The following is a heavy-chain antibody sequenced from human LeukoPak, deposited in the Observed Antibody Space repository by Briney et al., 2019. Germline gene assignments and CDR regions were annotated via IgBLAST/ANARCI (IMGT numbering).Heavy chain of an antibody. D-gene: IGHD6-13*01. CDR2: ISYSGST. V-gene: IGHV4-39*01. Sequence: PWETLSLTCILAGGSTTSIISWCGWIRQPPGKGLEWIGNISYSGSTYYIPSLKSRVTISGDTSKNQFSLKLSSVTAADTAVNYCARLSSSRPDYWGADTLVPFSS. CDR1: GGSTTSIISW. J-gene: IGHJ4*02. CDR3: ARLSSSRPDY.